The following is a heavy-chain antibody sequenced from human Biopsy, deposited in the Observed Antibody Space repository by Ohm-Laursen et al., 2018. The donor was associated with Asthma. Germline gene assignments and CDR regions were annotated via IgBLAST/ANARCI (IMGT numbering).Heavy chain of an antibody. CDR2: IYYSGST. J-gene: IGHJ6*02. CDR1: GGSISSGGYY. D-gene: IGHD2-2*01. V-gene: IGHV4-31*03. Sequence: TLSLTCPVSGGSISSGGYYWSWIRQHPGKGLEWIGYIYYSGSTYYNPSLKSRVTISVDTSKNQFSLKLSSVTAADTAVYYCARVVGGYCSSTSCYGGYYYGMDVWGQGTTVTVSS. CDR3: ARVVGGYCSSTSCYGGYYYGMDV.